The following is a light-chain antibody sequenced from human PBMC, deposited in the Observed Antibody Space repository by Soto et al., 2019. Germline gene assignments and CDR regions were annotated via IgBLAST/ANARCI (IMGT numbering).Light chain of an antibody. J-gene: IGLJ3*02. CDR3: SSYAGSNNLGV. CDR1: SSDVGGYNY. Sequence: QSALTQPPSASGSRGQSVTISCTGTSSDVGGYNYVSWYQQHPGKAPKLMIDEVSKRPSGVPDRFSGSKSGNTASLTLAGLQPEDEADYYCSSYAGSNNLGVFGGGTKLTVL. V-gene: IGLV2-8*01. CDR2: EVS.